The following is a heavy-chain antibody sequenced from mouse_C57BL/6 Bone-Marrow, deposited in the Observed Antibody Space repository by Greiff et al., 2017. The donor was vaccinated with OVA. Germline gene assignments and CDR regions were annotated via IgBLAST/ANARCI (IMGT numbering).Heavy chain of an antibody. J-gene: IGHJ2*01. Sequence: VQLKQSGAELVRPGASVKLSCTASGFTIKDDYMHWVKERPEQGLEWIGWIDPENGDTEYASKFQGKATITADTTSKTVYLHLSSLTSEDTAAYCCTAYRYWGQGTTLTVSS. CDR3: TAYRY. V-gene: IGHV14-4*01. CDR2: IDPENGDT. CDR1: GFTIKDDY.